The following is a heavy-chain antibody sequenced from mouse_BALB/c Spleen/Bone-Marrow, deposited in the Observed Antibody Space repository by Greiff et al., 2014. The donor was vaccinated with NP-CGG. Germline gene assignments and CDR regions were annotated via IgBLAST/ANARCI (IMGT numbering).Heavy chain of an antibody. CDR2: INGGSNTI. D-gene: IGHD1-2*01. V-gene: IGHV5-17*02. Sequence: EVKLEESGGGLVQPGGSRKLSCAASGFTFSSFGMHWIRQAPEKGLEWVAYINGGSNTIYYADTVKGRFTISRDNPKNTLFLQRTSLRSEDTAMYFCARGTTALRYFDVWGAGTTVTVSS. CDR1: GFTFSSFG. J-gene: IGHJ1*01. CDR3: ARGTTALRYFDV.